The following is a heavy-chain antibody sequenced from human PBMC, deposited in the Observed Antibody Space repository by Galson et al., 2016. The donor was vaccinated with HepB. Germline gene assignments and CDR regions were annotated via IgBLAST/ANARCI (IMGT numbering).Heavy chain of an antibody. CDR1: GYTFSSYY. Sequence: SVKVSCKASGYTFSSYYMHWVRQAPGQGLEWMGIINPSGGGTSYAQKFRGRVTMTRDTSTSTVYMELSSLRSEDTAVYYGARGPYIAVAAQSDYWGQGTLITGSS. D-gene: IGHD6-19*01. CDR2: INPSGGGT. J-gene: IGHJ4*02. CDR3: ARGPYIAVAAQSDY. V-gene: IGHV1-46*01.